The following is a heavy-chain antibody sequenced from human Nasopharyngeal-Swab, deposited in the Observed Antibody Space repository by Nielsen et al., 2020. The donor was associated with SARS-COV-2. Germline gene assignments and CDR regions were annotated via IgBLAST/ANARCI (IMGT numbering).Heavy chain of an antibody. CDR1: GFTFADYV. Sequence: GESLKISCTASGFTFADYVMSWVRQAPGTGLEWVGFIRSKAYGGTTEYAASVKGRFTISRDDSKSIAYLQMSGLKTEDTAVYYCSRSQYGYVDYWGQGTLVTVSS. V-gene: IGHV3-49*04. J-gene: IGHJ4*02. CDR2: IRSKAYGGTT. D-gene: IGHD2-2*01. CDR3: SRSQYGYVDY.